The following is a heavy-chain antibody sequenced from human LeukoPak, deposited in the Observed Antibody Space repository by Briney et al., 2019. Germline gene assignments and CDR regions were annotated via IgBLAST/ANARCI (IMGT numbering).Heavy chain of an antibody. Sequence: ASVKASCKTSGYTFNQYNICWVRQAPGQGLAWMGWISTYNDNADYTQKLQGRLTMTTDTSANTVRMELRGLRADDTAVYYCARVGYGNAFDIWGQGTMVTVSS. D-gene: IGHD5-12*01. CDR2: ISTYNDNA. CDR3: ARVGYGNAFDI. V-gene: IGHV1-18*01. J-gene: IGHJ3*02. CDR1: GYTFNQYN.